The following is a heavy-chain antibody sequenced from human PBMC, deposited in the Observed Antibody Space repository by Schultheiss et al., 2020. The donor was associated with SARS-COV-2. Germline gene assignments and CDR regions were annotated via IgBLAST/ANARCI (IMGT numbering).Heavy chain of an antibody. D-gene: IGHD6-6*01. CDR2: ISSRGGTT. CDR3: ARSVTARFDS. V-gene: IGHV3-64*04. Sequence: GGSLRLSCLASGFTFSSYAMHWVRQAPGKGLEYVSAISSRGGTTYYADSVKGRFTISRDNAKNSLFLQMDTLRAEDTAVYYCARSVTARFDSWGQGTLVTVSS. J-gene: IGHJ4*02. CDR1: GFTFSSYA.